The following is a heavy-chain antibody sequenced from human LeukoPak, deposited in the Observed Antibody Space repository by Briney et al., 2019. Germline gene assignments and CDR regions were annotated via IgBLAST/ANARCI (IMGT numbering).Heavy chain of an antibody. CDR2: ISSSGST. Sequence: GGSLRLSCAASGFTFSSYEMNWVRQAPGKGLEWVSYISSSGSTYYADSVKGRFTISRDNSKNTLYLQMNSLRVEDTAVYYCAKRGIAAANWYFDLWGRGTLVTVSS. CDR1: GFTFSSYE. J-gene: IGHJ2*01. V-gene: IGHV3-48*03. CDR3: AKRGIAAANWYFDL. D-gene: IGHD6-13*01.